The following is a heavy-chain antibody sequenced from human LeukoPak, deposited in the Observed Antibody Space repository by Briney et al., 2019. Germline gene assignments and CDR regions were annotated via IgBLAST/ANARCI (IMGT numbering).Heavy chain of an antibody. D-gene: IGHD6-13*01. J-gene: IGHJ5*02. Sequence: GESLQISCKGSGYSFTSYWIAWVRPMPGKGLEWMGIIYPGDSDTRYSPSFQGQVTISADKSISTAYLQWSSLKASDTAMYYCARPGVAAASTSWFDPWGQGTLVTVSS. CDR1: GYSFTSYW. CDR2: IYPGDSDT. CDR3: ARPGVAAASTSWFDP. V-gene: IGHV5-51*01.